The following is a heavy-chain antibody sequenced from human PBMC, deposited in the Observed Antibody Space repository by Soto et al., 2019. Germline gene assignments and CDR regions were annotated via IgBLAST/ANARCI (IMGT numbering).Heavy chain of an antibody. CDR3: ARDYCRSTTCRFDH. CDR2: ISSGSNTI. CDR1: GFPFNSYS. V-gene: IGHV3-48*01. D-gene: IGHD2-2*01. J-gene: IGHJ4*02. Sequence: PGGSLRLSCAASGFPFNSYSMNWVRQAPGKGLEWVSYISSGSNTINYADSVKGRFTISRDNAKNSLYLEMNSLRAEDTAVYYCARDYCRSTTCRFDHWGQGTLVTVSS.